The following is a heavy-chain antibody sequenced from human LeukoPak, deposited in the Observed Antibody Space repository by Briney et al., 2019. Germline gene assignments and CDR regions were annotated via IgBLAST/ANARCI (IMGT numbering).Heavy chain of an antibody. D-gene: IGHD3-22*01. Sequence: SETLSLTCAVYGGSFSGYYWSWIRQPPGKGLEWIGEINHSGSTNYNPSLKSRVTISVDTSKNQFSLKLSSVTAADTAVYYCARLATSYYDSSGYCDYWGQGTLVTVSS. CDR3: ARLATSYYDSSGYCDY. CDR2: INHSGST. J-gene: IGHJ4*02. V-gene: IGHV4-34*01. CDR1: GGSFSGYY.